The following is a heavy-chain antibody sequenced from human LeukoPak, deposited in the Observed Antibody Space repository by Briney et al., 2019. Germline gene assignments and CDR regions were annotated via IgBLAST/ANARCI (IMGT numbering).Heavy chain of an antibody. D-gene: IGHD3-10*01. CDR2: ISYDGSNK. V-gene: IGHV3-30*18. CDR1: GFTFSSYG. J-gene: IGHJ4*02. CDR3: VKLRSTMVRGVIEY. Sequence: PGRSPRLSCAASGFTFSSYGMHWVRQAPGKGLEWVAVISYDGSNKYYADSVKGRFTISRDNSKNTLYLQMNSLRAEDTAVYYCVKLRSTMVRGVIEYWGQGTLVTVSS.